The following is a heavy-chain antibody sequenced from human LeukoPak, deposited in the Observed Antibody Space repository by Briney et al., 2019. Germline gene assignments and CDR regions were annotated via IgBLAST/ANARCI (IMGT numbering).Heavy chain of an antibody. CDR3: TRDRFAVADFDY. V-gene: IGHV1-18*01. CDR1: GYTFTSYG. CDR2: ISAYNGNT. J-gene: IGHJ4*02. Sequence: ASVKVSCKASGYTFTSYGISWVRQAPGQGLEWMGWISAYNGNTNYAQKLQGRVTITTDTSTSTAYMELRSLRSDDTAVYYCTRDRFAVADFDYWGQGTLVTVSS. D-gene: IGHD6-19*01.